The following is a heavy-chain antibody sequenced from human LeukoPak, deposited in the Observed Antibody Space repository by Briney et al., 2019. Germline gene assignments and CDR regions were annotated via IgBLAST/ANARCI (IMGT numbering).Heavy chain of an antibody. CDR1: GFTFSSYG. Sequence: GGSLRLSCAASGFTFSSYGMNWVRQAPGKGLEWVSYISSSSSTIYYADSVKGRFTISRDNAKNSLYLQMNSLRAEDTAVYYCARPAIIAARADTNYYYYYMDVWGKGTTVAVSS. CDR2: ISSSSSTI. J-gene: IGHJ6*03. D-gene: IGHD6-6*01. V-gene: IGHV3-48*01. CDR3: ARPAIIAARADTNYYYYYMDV.